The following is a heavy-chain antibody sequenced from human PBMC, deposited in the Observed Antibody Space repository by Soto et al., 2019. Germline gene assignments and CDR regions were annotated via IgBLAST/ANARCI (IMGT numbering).Heavy chain of an antibody. D-gene: IGHD3-3*01. CDR3: ARDGYDFWSGYTTNWFDP. Sequence: SETLSLTCTVSVDSISGYYWSWIRQPPGKGLEWIGYIYYSGSTNYNPSLKSRVTISVDTSKNQFSLKLSSVTAADTAVYYCARDGYDFWSGYTTNWFDPWGQETLVTVSS. CDR2: IYYSGST. J-gene: IGHJ5*02. V-gene: IGHV4-59*01. CDR1: VDSISGYY.